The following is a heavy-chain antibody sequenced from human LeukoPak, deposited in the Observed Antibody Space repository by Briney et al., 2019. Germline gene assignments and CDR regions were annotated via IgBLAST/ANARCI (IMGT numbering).Heavy chain of an antibody. CDR1: GGSISSYY. J-gene: IGHJ6*03. D-gene: IGHD3-3*01. CDR2: IYTSGST. Sequence: PSETLSLTCTVSGGSISSYYWSWIRQPAGKGLEWIGRIYTSGSTNYNPSLKSRVTMSVDTSKNQFSLKLSSVTAADTAVCYCARLAGYYDFWSGYYKDYYYYMDVWGKGTTVTVSS. CDR3: ARLAGYYDFWSGYYKDYYYYMDV. V-gene: IGHV4-4*07.